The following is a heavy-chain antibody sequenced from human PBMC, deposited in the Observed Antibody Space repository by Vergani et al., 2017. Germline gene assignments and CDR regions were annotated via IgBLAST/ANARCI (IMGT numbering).Heavy chain of an antibody. D-gene: IGHD5-24*01. CDR2: IKNTGDST. Sequence: VQLQESGPGLVRPSETLSLTCTVSGGSLSGYYWNWVRQGHGQGLEWVSSIKNTGDSTNYADSVKGRFTISRDNSKNTLYLQMNSLRVEDTAVYYCGRGSDNYNWGQGTLVTVSS. CDR3: GRGSDNYN. J-gene: IGHJ4*02. CDR1: GGSLSGYY. V-gene: IGHV3-23*01.